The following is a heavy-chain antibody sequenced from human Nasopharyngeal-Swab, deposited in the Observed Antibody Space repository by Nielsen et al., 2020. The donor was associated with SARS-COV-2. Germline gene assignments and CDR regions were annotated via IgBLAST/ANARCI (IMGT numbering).Heavy chain of an antibody. CDR3: ARDDYDILTGYYTGGIY. Sequence: WVRQAPGQGLEWMGIINPSGGSTSYAQKFQGRVTMTRDTSTSTAYMELRSLRSDDTAVYYCARDDYDILTGYYTGGIYWGQGTLVTVSS. V-gene: IGHV1-46*01. CDR2: INPSGGST. D-gene: IGHD3-9*01. J-gene: IGHJ4*02.